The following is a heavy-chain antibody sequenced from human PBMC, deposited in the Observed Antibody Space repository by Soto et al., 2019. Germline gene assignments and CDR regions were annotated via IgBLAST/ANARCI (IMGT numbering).Heavy chain of an antibody. J-gene: IGHJ4*02. CDR1: GFTFSSYA. Sequence: HPGGSLRLSCAASGFTFSSYAMSWVRQAPGKGLEWVSAISGSGGSTYYADSVKGRFTISRDNSKNTLYLQMNSLRAEDTAVYYCAKDHGYYYDSSGYSDYWGQGTLVTVSS. CDR3: AKDHGYYYDSSGYSDY. D-gene: IGHD3-22*01. V-gene: IGHV3-23*01. CDR2: ISGSGGST.